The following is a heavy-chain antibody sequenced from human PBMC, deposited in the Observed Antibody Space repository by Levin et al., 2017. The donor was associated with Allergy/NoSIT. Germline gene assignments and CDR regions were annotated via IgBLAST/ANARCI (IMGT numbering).Heavy chain of an antibody. CDR3: ATSTGGHFDY. D-gene: IGHD1-14*01. Sequence: GESLKISCAASGFTFSSYAMSWVRQAPGKGLEWVSAISGSGGSTYYADSVKGRFTISRDNSKNTLYLQMNSLRAEDTAVYYCATSTGGHFDYWGQGTLVTVSS. V-gene: IGHV3-23*01. CDR1: GFTFSSYA. CDR2: ISGSGGST. J-gene: IGHJ4*02.